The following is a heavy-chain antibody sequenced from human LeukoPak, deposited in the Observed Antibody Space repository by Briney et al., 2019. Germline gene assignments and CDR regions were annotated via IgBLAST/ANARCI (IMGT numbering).Heavy chain of an antibody. D-gene: IGHD2-8*01. CDR2: ISPNSGGT. V-gene: IGHV1-2*02. J-gene: IGHJ4*02. CDR3: ARYDTTGPLPDY. Sequence: ASVKVSCKASGYTFTSYGISWVRQAPGQGLEWMGWISPNSGGTKYAQKFQGRVTMTRDASINTFYMELSRLGSDDTAVYYCARYDTTGPLPDYWGQGTLVTVSS. CDR1: GYTFTSYG.